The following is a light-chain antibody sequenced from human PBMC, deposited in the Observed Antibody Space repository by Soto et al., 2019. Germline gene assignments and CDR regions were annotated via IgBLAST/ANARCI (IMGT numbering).Light chain of an antibody. CDR2: GAS. CDR3: QQRSYPIT. CDR1: QSISDT. Sequence: EIVMTQSPATLSVSPGGRVTLSCRASQSISDTIAWYQQKPGQAPRLLIYGASARATGFPARFSGSGSGTDFTLTISRLEPEDFAVYYCQQRSYPITFGQGTRLEIK. J-gene: IGKJ5*01. V-gene: IGKV3-15*01.